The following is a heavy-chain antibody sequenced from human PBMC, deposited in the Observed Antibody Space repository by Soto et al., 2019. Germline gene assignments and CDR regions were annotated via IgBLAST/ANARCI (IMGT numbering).Heavy chain of an antibody. J-gene: IGHJ5*02. V-gene: IGHV4-31*03. D-gene: IGHD1-26*01. CDR3: ARGTATGWRGSYQRWFDP. CDR2: IYYSGST. CDR1: GGSISSGGYY. Sequence: QVQLQESGPGLVKPSQTLSLTCTVSGGSISSGGYYWSWIRQHPGKGLEWIGYIYYSGSTYYNPSLQSRVTLSVDTAKNPFSPKLSSVAAADTAVYFCARGTATGWRGSYQRWFDPWGQGTLVTVSS.